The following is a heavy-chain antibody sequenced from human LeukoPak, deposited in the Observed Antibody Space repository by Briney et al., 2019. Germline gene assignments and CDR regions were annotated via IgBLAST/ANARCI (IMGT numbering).Heavy chain of an antibody. V-gene: IGHV3-15*01. CDR3: TTVGYSGSDLNY. Sequence: PGGSLRLSCAASGFTFTNAWMTWVRQAPGKGLEWVGRIKSKTHGGTTDYVAPVKGRFTISRDDSKNTLYLQMSSLKTEDTAVYYCTTVGYSGSDLNYWGQGTLVTVSS. J-gene: IGHJ4*02. CDR1: GFTFTNAW. CDR2: IKSKTHGGTT. D-gene: IGHD5-12*01.